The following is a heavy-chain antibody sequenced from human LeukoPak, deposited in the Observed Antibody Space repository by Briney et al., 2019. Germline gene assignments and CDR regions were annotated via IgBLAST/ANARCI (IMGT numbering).Heavy chain of an antibody. CDR1: GGSISSGGYY. CDR2: IYYSGST. Sequence: SQTLSLTCTVSGGSISSGGYYWSWLRQQPGKGLEWIGYIYYSGSTYYNPSLKSRVTISVDTSKNQFSLKLSSVTAADTAVYYCAREDTAMRGINWGQGTLVTVSS. D-gene: IGHD5-18*01. CDR3: AREDTAMRGIN. V-gene: IGHV4-31*03. J-gene: IGHJ4*02.